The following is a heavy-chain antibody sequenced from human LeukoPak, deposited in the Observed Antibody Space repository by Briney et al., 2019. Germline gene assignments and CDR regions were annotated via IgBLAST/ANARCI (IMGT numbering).Heavy chain of an antibody. V-gene: IGHV4-39*01. CDR2: IYYSGST. J-gene: IGHJ4*02. CDR1: GGSISSSRYY. CDR3: ARLSGWHAGYYFDY. Sequence: SETLSLTCSVSGGSISSSRYYWGWIRQPPGKGLEWIGSIYYSGSTYNNPSLKSRVTISVDTSKNQFSLKLSSVTAADTAIYYCARLSGWHAGYYFDYWGQGTLVIVSS. D-gene: IGHD6-19*01.